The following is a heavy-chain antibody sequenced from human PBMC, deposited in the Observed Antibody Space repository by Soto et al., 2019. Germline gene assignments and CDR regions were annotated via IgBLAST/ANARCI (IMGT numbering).Heavy chain of an antibody. CDR1: GGAVSSGTYY. CDR3: TRGPPRVQWFDP. Sequence: SETLSLTCTVSGGAVSSGTYYWSWIRQPPGKGLEWIGHIYFTGSTNYNPSLKSRVTMSLDTSRNQFSLKLSSVTAADTAVYYGTRGPPRVQWFDPWGLGTLVTASS. CDR2: IYFTGST. V-gene: IGHV4-61*01. J-gene: IGHJ5*02.